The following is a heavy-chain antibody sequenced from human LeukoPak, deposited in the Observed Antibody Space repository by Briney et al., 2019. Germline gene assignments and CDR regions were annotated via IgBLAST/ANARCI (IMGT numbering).Heavy chain of an antibody. CDR3: ARGRRSGGSCYSDY. Sequence: GASVKVSCKASGYTFTGYYMNWVRQAPGKGLEWMGRINPNSGGTNYAQMFPGRVTMTRDTSISTAYMELSRLRSDDTAVYYCARGRRSGGSCYSDYWGQGTLVTVSS. CDR2: INPNSGGT. J-gene: IGHJ4*02. CDR1: GYTFTGYY. V-gene: IGHV1-2*06. D-gene: IGHD2-15*01.